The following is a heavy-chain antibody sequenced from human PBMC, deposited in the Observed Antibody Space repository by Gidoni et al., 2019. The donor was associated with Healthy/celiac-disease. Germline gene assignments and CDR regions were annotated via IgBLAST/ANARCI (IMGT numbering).Heavy chain of an antibody. CDR1: GGSISSYY. CDR2: SYYSEST. Sequence: QVQQQASGPGRVRPSATLSPTCTVTGGSISSYYWSWLRHPPGKGLELIGYSYYSESTNYNPALKSRVTISVDTSKNQFSLKLSSVAAADTAVYYCASGYGDYVRAWGQGTLVTVSS. V-gene: IGHV4-59*01. CDR3: ASGYGDYVRA. D-gene: IGHD4-17*01. J-gene: IGHJ4*02.